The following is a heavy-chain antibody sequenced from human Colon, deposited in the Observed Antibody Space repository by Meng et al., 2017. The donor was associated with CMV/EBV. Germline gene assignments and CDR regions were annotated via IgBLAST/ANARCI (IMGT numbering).Heavy chain of an antibody. CDR3: ARSTVSRSYYFYGMDV. Sequence: SVKVSCKASGGTFDNFGISWVRQVPGQGLEWMGGIIPIFYTANYAQRFQGRVTITADDLTSTAYMELNSLRSEDTAVYYCARSTVSRSYYFYGMDVWGQGTTVTVSS. J-gene: IGHJ6*02. D-gene: IGHD4-11*01. CDR2: IIPIFYTA. CDR1: GGTFDNFG. V-gene: IGHV1-69*13.